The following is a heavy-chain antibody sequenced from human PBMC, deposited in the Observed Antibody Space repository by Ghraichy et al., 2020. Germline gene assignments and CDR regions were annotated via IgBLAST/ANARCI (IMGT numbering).Heavy chain of an antibody. V-gene: IGHV4-59*08. CDR1: GGSISNYF. J-gene: IGHJ4*02. Sequence: SETLSLTCTVSGGSISNYFWTWIRQPPGKGLEWVAYIFYSGSTKYNPSLTSRVTISVDTSKNHFSLKLTSVTAADTAVYYCARHHLHGPHYFDLGGQGNRVTVSS. CDR3: ARHHLHGPHYFDL. CDR2: IFYSGST.